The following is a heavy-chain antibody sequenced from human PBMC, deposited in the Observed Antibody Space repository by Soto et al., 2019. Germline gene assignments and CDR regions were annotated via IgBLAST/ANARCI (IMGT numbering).Heavy chain of an antibody. CDR1: GGSISSGGYY. CDR2: IYYSGST. V-gene: IGHV4-31*03. D-gene: IGHD5-18*01. Sequence: SETLSLTCTVSGGSISSGGYYWSWIRQHPGKGLEWIGYIYYSGSTYYNPSIKSRVTISVDTSKNQFSLKLSSVTAADTAVYYCARAIQPGSYYYYYGMDVWGQGTTVTVSS. J-gene: IGHJ6*02. CDR3: ARAIQPGSYYYYYGMDV.